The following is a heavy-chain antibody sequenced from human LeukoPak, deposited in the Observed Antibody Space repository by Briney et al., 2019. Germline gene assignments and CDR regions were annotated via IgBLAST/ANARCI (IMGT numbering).Heavy chain of an antibody. CDR1: GYTFTSYG. V-gene: IGHV1-18*01. Sequence: GASVKVSCKASGYTFTSYGISWVRQAPGRGLEWMGWISAYNGNTNYAQKLQGRVTMTTDTSTSTAYMELRSLRSDDTAVYYCARDLGSSWTNWFDPWGQGTLVTVSS. D-gene: IGHD6-13*01. CDR3: ARDLGSSWTNWFDP. CDR2: ISAYNGNT. J-gene: IGHJ5*02.